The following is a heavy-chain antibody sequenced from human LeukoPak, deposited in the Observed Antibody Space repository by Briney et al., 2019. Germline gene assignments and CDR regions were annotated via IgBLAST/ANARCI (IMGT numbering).Heavy chain of an antibody. D-gene: IGHD6-19*01. Sequence: GGSLRLSCAASGFTLSSYGMHWVRQAPGKGLEWVAITSSDGRNKFYADSVKGRFTVSRDNSKNTLYLQMDSLRLEDMALYYCAKEHTSGWPNFDSWGQGTLVTVSS. V-gene: IGHV3-30*18. CDR3: AKEHTSGWPNFDS. J-gene: IGHJ4*02. CDR2: TSSDGRNK. CDR1: GFTLSSYG.